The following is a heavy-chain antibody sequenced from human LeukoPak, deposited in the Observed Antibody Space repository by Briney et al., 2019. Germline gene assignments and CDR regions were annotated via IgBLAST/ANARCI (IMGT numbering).Heavy chain of an antibody. J-gene: IGHJ5*02. CDR2: INHSGST. CDR1: GGSFSDYY. CDR3: ASGQVRYPS. Sequence: SETLSLTCAVYGGSFSDYYWSWIRQPPGKGLEWIGEINHSGSTNYNPSLKSRVTISVDTSKNQIFLKLSSVTAADTAVYYCASGQVRYPSWGQGTLVTVSS. D-gene: IGHD2-2*02. V-gene: IGHV4-34*01.